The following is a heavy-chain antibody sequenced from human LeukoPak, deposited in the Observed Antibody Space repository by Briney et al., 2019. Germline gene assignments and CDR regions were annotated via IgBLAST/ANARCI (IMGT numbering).Heavy chain of an antibody. D-gene: IGHD2-15*01. CDR1: GFTFSSYA. CDR2: ISGSGGTT. Sequence: GGSLRPSCAASGFTFSSYAMSWVRQAPGKGLEWISAISGSGGTTYYADSVKGRFTISRDNSKNTLYLQMNSLRAEDTAVYYCARESVEVVVAATGIDYWGQGTLVTVSS. CDR3: ARESVEVVVAATGIDY. J-gene: IGHJ4*02. V-gene: IGHV3-23*01.